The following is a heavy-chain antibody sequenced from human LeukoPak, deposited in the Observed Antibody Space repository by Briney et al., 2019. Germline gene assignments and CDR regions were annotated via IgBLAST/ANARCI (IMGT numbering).Heavy chain of an antibody. D-gene: IGHD1-1*01. J-gene: IGHJ4*02. V-gene: IGHV1-2*02. CDR1: GYTFTGYF. Sequence: ASVKVSCKASGYTFTGYFIHWVRQAPGQGLEWVAWLNPNGGDTNYAQKFQGRVSVTRDTSISTAYMELTSLRSDDTAVYYCARESAWKRYYFQYWGQGTLVSVSS. CDR3: ARESAWKRYYFQY. CDR2: LNPNGGDT.